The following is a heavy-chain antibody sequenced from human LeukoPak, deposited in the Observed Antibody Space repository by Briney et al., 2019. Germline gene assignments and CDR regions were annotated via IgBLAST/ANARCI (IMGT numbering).Heavy chain of an antibody. CDR3: ARRAARDAFDI. Sequence: ASVKVTCKASGYTFTSYGISWVRQAPGQGLEWMGWISAYNGNTNYTQKLQGRVTMTTDTSTSTAYMELSSLRSEDTAVYYCARRAARDAFDIWGQGTMVTVSS. V-gene: IGHV1-18*01. D-gene: IGHD6-6*01. CDR1: GYTFTSYG. J-gene: IGHJ3*02. CDR2: ISAYNGNT.